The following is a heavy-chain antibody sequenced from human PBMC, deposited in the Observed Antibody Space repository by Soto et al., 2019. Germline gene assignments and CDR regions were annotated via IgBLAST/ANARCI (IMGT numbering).Heavy chain of an antibody. Sequence: QVQLVQSGPEVKKPGASVKVSCKASGYSFTNYGISWVRQAPGQGLECMGWISPYSGNTNSAQKFRGSVPLTPDASPSTAYMELRSLTSDDTAVYYCARDWSYPSGGIDCWGQGTLVTVSS. J-gene: IGHJ4*02. CDR3: ARDWSYPSGGIDC. CDR2: ISPYSGNT. D-gene: IGHD6-25*01. CDR1: GYSFTNYG. V-gene: IGHV1-18*01.